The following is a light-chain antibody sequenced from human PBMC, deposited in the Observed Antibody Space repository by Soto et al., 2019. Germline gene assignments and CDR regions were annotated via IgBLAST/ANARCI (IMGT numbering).Light chain of an antibody. CDR3: MQATHWHPT. Sequence: DVVMTQSPLSLPVTLGQPASISCRSSQSLVFSDGNAYLNWFQQRPGQSPRRLIYKASNRDSGVPDRFGGTGSGTDFTLQINRMETEDVGVYYCMQATHWHPTFGRGTRVEIK. CDR1: QSLVFSDGNAY. CDR2: KAS. J-gene: IGKJ4*02. V-gene: IGKV2-30*01.